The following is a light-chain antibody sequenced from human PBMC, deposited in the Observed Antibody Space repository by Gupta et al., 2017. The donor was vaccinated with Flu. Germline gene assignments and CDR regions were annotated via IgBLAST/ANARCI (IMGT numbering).Light chain of an antibody. V-gene: IGLV2-18*02. CDR1: SSDVGTYNR. CDR2: EVS. CDR3: SSYTSSYTFV. J-gene: IGLJ1*01. Sequence: QSALTQPPSVYGSPGQFVTISCTGTSSDVGTYNRVSWYQQSPGTAPKLMIYEVSNRPSGVPDRFSGSKSGNTASLTISGLQGEDEADYYCSSYTSSYTFVFGTGTKVTVL.